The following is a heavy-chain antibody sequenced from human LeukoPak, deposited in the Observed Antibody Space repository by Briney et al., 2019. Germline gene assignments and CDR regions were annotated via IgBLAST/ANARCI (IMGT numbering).Heavy chain of an antibody. D-gene: IGHD2-2*01. V-gene: IGHV4-59*01. CDR1: GGSISSYY. Sequence: SETLSLTCTVSGGSISSYYWGWIRQPPGKGLEWIGYIYYSGSTNYNPSLKSRVTISVDTSKNQFSLKLSSVTAADTAVYYCARGPSQSSYFDYWGQGTLVTVSS. J-gene: IGHJ4*02. CDR3: ARGPSQSSYFDY. CDR2: IYYSGST.